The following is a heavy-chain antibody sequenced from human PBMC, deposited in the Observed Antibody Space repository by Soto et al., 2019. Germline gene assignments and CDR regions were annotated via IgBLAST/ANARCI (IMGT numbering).Heavy chain of an antibody. CDR2: ISYDGSNK. J-gene: IGHJ4*02. V-gene: IGHV3-30*18. CDR3: AKVVGDYGDDATPYYFDS. Sequence: GGSLRLSCAASGFTFSSYGMHWVRQAPGKGLEWVAVISYDGSNKYYADSVKGRFTISRDNSKNTLYLQMNSLRAEDTAVYYCAKVVGDYGDDATPYYFDSLCQGNLVTISS. D-gene: IGHD4-17*01. CDR1: GFTFSSYG.